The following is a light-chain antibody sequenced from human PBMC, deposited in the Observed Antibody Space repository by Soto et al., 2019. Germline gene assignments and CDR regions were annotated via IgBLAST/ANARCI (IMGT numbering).Light chain of an antibody. Sequence: QSVLTQPASVSGSPGQSITISCTGTSSDVGGYNYVSWYQQHPGKAPKLMIYDVSNRPSGVSNRFSGSKSGNTASLTISGLQAEDAADYYCSPYTSSSTLYVFGTGTKVTV. CDR2: DVS. CDR3: SPYTSSSTLYV. CDR1: SSDVGGYNY. J-gene: IGLJ1*01. V-gene: IGLV2-14*01.